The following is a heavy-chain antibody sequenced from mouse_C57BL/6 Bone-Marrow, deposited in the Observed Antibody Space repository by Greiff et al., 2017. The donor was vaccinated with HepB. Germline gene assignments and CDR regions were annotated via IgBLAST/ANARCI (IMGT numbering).Heavy chain of an antibody. D-gene: IGHD1-1*01. V-gene: IGHV5-12*01. J-gene: IGHJ2*01. CDR3: AREGYGSSFYFDY. Sequence: EVHLVESGGGLVQPGGSLKLSCAASGFTFSDYYMYWVRQTPEKRLEWVAYISNGGGSTYYPDTVKGRFTISRDNAKNNLYLQMSRLKSEDTAMYYCAREGYGSSFYFDYWGQGTTLTVSS. CDR2: ISNGGGST. CDR1: GFTFSDYY.